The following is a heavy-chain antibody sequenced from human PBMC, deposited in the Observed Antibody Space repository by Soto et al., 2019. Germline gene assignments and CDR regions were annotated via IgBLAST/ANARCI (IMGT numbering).Heavy chain of an antibody. D-gene: IGHD6-19*01. J-gene: IGHJ4*02. CDR1: GYTFTGYY. Sequence: ASVKVSFKASGYTFTGYYMHWLRQAPGQGLEWMGWINPNSGGTNYAQKFQGRVTMTRDTSISTAYMELSRLRSDDTAVYYCATPYSSGPFDYWGQGTLVTVSS. CDR3: ATPYSSGPFDY. V-gene: IGHV1-2*02. CDR2: INPNSGGT.